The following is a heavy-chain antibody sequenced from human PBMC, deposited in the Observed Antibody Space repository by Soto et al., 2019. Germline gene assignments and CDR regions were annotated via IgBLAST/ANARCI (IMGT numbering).Heavy chain of an antibody. CDR2: ISWNSGSI. J-gene: IGHJ3*02. Sequence: EVQLVESGGGLVQPGGSRRLPCEASGFTFDDYAMHWVRQAPGKGLEWVSGISWNSGSIGYADSVKGRFTISRDNAKNSLYLQMNSLRAEDTALYYCAKDTTNDYGDYVSAFDIWGQGTMVTVSS. CDR3: AKDTTNDYGDYVSAFDI. D-gene: IGHD4-17*01. CDR1: GFTFDDYA. V-gene: IGHV3-9*01.